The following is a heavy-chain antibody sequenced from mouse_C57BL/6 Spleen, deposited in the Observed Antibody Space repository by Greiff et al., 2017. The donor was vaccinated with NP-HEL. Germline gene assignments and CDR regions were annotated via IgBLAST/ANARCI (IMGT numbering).Heavy chain of an antibody. CDR3: ARDSSGYVGYFDD. CDR2: INPGSGGT. Sequence: VQLQESGAELVRPGTSVKVSCKASGYAFTNYLIEWVKQRPGQGLEWIGVINPGSGGTNYNEKFKGKATLTADKSSSTAYMQLSSLTSEDSAVYFCARDSSGYVGYFDDWGQGTTLTVSS. D-gene: IGHD3-2*02. V-gene: IGHV1-54*01. CDR1: GYAFTNYL. J-gene: IGHJ2*01.